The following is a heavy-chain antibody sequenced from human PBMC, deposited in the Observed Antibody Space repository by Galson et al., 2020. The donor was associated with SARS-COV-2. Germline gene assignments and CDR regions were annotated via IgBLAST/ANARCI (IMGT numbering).Heavy chain of an antibody. V-gene: IGHV3-23*01. CDR3: AKVAGGLAVAGDFDY. CDR1: GFTFSSYA. Sequence: GGSLRLSCAASGFTFSSYAMNWVRQAPGKGLEWVSTISGSGGSTYYEDSVKGRFTISRDNSKNTVYLQMNSLRAEDKAAYYCAKVAGGLAVAGDFDYWGQGTLVTVSS. D-gene: IGHD6-19*01. CDR2: ISGSGGST. J-gene: IGHJ4*02.